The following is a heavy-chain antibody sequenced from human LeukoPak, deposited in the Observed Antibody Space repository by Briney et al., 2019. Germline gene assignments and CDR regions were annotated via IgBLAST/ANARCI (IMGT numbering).Heavy chain of an antibody. CDR1: GFTVSSNY. Sequence: GGSLRLSCAASGFTVSSNYMSRVRQAPGKGLEWVSVIYAGGSTHYADSVKGRFTISRDNSKNTLYLQMNSLTAEDTAVYYCARAVVGTSCYGYWGQGTLVTVSS. D-gene: IGHD2-2*01. CDR2: IYAGGST. CDR3: ARAVVGTSCYGY. V-gene: IGHV3-66*01. J-gene: IGHJ4*02.